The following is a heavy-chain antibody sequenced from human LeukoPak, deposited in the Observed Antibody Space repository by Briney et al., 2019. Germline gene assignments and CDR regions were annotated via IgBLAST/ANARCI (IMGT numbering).Heavy chain of an antibody. CDR3: AREYSSSSVAFDI. CDR1: GGSISSSSYY. V-gene: IGHV4-39*07. J-gene: IGHJ3*02. Sequence: SETLSLTCTVSGGSISSSSYYWGWIRQPPGKGLEWIGSIYYSGSTYYNPSLKSRVTISVDTSKNQFSLKLSSVTAADTAVYYCAREYSSSSVAFDIWGQGTMVTVSS. CDR2: IYYSGST. D-gene: IGHD6-6*01.